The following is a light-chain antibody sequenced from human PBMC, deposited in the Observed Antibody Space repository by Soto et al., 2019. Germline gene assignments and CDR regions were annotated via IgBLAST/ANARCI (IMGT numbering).Light chain of an antibody. J-gene: IGKJ5*01. Sequence: EIVLTHSPASLSLSPCERATLSFRASQSVDSYLVWYQQKPGQAPRLLIFGASNRATGIPARFSGSGSGTDFTLTINSLEPDDFAVYYCQQRDSWPITFGQGTRLEN. CDR3: QQRDSWPIT. V-gene: IGKV3-11*01. CDR1: QSVDSY. CDR2: GAS.